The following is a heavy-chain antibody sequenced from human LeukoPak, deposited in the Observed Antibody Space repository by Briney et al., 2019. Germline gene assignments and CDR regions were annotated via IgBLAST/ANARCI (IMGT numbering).Heavy chain of an antibody. CDR2: IYSGGRT. CDR1: GFTVTTSY. D-gene: IGHD7-27*01. CDR3: ARDILTGDSH. Sequence: PGGSLRLSCAAPGFTVTTSYLSWVRQAPGKGLEWVSVIYSGGRTYYADSVKGRFTISRDNSKNPLFLQMNSLRAEDTAVYYCARDILTGDSHWGQGTLVTVSS. V-gene: IGHV3-53*01. J-gene: IGHJ4*02.